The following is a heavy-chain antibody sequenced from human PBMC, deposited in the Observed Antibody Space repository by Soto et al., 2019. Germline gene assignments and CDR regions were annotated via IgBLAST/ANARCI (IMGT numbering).Heavy chain of an antibody. D-gene: IGHD3-22*01. CDR1: GFTVSSNY. CDR3: ARKYYYDSSGDLYFDY. V-gene: IGHV3-53*01. Sequence: PGGSLRLSCAASGFTVSSNYMSWVRQAPGKGLEWVSVIYSGGSTYYADSVKGRFTISRDNSKNTLYLQMNSLRAEDTAVYYCARKYYYDSSGDLYFDYWGQGTLVTVSS. J-gene: IGHJ4*02. CDR2: IYSGGST.